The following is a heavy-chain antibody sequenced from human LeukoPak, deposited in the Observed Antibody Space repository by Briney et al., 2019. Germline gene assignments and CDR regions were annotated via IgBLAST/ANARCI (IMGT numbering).Heavy chain of an antibody. V-gene: IGHV3-66*01. D-gene: IGHD5-12*01. CDR2: IFSGDTT. CDR1: GFTVFSNY. J-gene: IGHJ6*02. CDR3: AGNGYSGYVHF. Sequence: GGSLRLSCAASGFTVFSNYMGWVREAPGKGLERGSIIFSGDTTSYAASAKGRFTISRENSRKTPDLQMNSLRVEDTAIYYCAGNGYSGYVHFWGQGTTVTVSS.